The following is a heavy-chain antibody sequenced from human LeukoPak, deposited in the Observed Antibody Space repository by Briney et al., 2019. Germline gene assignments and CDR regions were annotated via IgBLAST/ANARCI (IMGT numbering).Heavy chain of an antibody. D-gene: IGHD2-2*01. J-gene: IGHJ6*02. CDR1: GGSFSGYY. V-gene: IGHV4-34*01. Sequence: PSETLSLTCAVYGGSFSGYYWSWIRQPPGKGLEWIGEINHSGSTNYNPSLKSRITISVDRSKNQFSLKLSSVTAADTAVYYCARHCSSTSCYLSSRPYGMDVWGQGTTVTVSS. CDR2: INHSGST. CDR3: ARHCSSTSCYLSSRPYGMDV.